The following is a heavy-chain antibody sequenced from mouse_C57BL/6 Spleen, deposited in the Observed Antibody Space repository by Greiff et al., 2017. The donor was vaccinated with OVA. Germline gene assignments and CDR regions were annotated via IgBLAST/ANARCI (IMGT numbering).Heavy chain of an antibody. CDR2: IDPSDSYT. Sequence: QVQLQQPGAELVMPGASVKLSCKASGYTFTSYWMHWVKQRPGQGLEWIGEIDPSDSYTNYNQKFKGKSTLTVDKSSSTAYMQLSSLTSEDSAVYYCARCPSGTGYYAMDYWGQGTSVTVSS. V-gene: IGHV1-69*01. CDR1: GYTFTSYW. D-gene: IGHD4-1*01. CDR3: ARCPSGTGYYAMDY. J-gene: IGHJ4*01.